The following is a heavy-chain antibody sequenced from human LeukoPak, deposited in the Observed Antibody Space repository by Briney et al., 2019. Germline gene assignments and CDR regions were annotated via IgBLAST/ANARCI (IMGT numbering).Heavy chain of an antibody. J-gene: IGHJ6*03. CDR2: IWSDGNNR. CDR1: GFTFRNYG. Sequence: GGSLRLSCAASGFTFRNYGMHWVRQATGKGLEGLSFIWSDGNNRFYADSVKGRFTISRDNSKNMLYLQMDSLRPDDTALYYCAKDPGASVSGFHMDVWGKGTTVIVSS. CDR3: AKDPGASVSGFHMDV. V-gene: IGHV3-30*02. D-gene: IGHD2-8*02.